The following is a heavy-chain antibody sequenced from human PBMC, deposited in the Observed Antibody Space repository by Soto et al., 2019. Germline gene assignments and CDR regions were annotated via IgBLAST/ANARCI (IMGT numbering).Heavy chain of an antibody. V-gene: IGHV4-39*01. J-gene: IGHJ3*02. Sequence: SETLSLTCTVSGGSISSSSYYWGWIRQPPGKGLEWIGSIYYSGSTYYNPSLKSRVTISVDTSKNQFSLKLSSVTAADTAVYYCARPYYCSGGSCYSGAFDIWGQGTMVTVSS. CDR2: IYYSGST. CDR3: ARPYYCSGGSCYSGAFDI. D-gene: IGHD2-15*01. CDR1: GGSISSSSYY.